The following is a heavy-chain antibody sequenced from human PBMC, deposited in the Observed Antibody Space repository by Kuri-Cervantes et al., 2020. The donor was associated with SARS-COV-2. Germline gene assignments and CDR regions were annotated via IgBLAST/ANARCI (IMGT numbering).Heavy chain of an antibody. D-gene: IGHD1-14*01. V-gene: IGHV1-2*02. CDR1: GYTFTGYY. Sequence: ASVKVSCKASGYTFTGYYMHWVRQAPGQGLEWMGWINPNSGGTNYAQKFQGRVTMTRDASISTAYMELSRLRSDDTAVYYCASARSLNRGSFDYWGQGTLVTVSS. CDR2: INPNSGGT. J-gene: IGHJ4*02. CDR3: ASARSLNRGSFDY.